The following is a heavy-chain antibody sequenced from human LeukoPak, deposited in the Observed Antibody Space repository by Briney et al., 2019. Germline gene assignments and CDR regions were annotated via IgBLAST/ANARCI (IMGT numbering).Heavy chain of an antibody. J-gene: IGHJ3*02. CDR3: ARGLSGQQLVGGLFDI. D-gene: IGHD6-13*01. Sequence: SETLSLTCAVYGGSFSGYYWSWIRQPPGKGLEWIGEINHSGSTNYNPSPKSRVTISVDTSKNQFSLKLSSVTAADTAVYYCARGLSGQQLVGGLFDIWGQGTMVTVSS. V-gene: IGHV4-34*01. CDR2: INHSGST. CDR1: GGSFSGYY.